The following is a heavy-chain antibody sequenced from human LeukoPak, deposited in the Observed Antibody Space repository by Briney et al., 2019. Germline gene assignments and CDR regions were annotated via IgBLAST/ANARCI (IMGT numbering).Heavy chain of an antibody. CDR3: ARRRAVAGTYYFDL. V-gene: IGHV5-51*01. CDR2: IYPGDSNS. D-gene: IGHD6-19*01. CDR1: GYTFTSYW. J-gene: IGHJ4*02. Sequence: GESLKISCKGSGYTFTSYWIGWVRPMPGKGLEWMGIIYPGDSNSRYSPSLQDQVTTLVDKSISTAYLQWSSLKASDTAMYYCARRRAVAGTYYFDLWGQGTMVTVSS.